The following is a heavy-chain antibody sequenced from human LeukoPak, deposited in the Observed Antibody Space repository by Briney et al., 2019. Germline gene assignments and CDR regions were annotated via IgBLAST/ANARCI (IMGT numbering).Heavy chain of an antibody. V-gene: IGHV4-59*01. CDR1: GGSISSYY. CDR3: ARARTSSWYMEY. CDR2: IYSSGST. D-gene: IGHD6-13*01. Sequence: KPSETLSLICSVSGGSISSYYWSWIRQPPGKGLEWIGYIYSSGSTYYNPSLKSRDTISVDTSENQLSLRLNSVTAADTALYYCARARTSSWYMEYWGQGTLVTVSS. J-gene: IGHJ4*02.